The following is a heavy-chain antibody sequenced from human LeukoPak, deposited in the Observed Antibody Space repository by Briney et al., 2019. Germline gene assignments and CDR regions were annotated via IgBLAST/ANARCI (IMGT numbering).Heavy chain of an antibody. CDR1: GFTFSSYW. J-gene: IGHJ4*02. CDR2: INSDGSST. V-gene: IGHV3-74*01. D-gene: IGHD2-8*01. CDR3: ARWSSSPRQWDY. Sequence: GGSLRLSCAASGFTFSSYWMHWVRQAPGKGLVWVSRINSDGSSTSYADSVEGRFTISRDNAKNTLYLQMNSLSAEDTAVYYCARWSSSPRQWDYWGQGTLVTVSS.